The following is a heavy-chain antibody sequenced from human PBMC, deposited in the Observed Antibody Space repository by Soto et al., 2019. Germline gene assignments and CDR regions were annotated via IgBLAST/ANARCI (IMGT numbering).Heavy chain of an antibody. D-gene: IGHD3-10*01. CDR2: INSDGSTI. CDR3: VRDRGYPDSLDV. J-gene: IGHJ3*01. CDR1: GYTFSPFW. Sequence: EVQLVESGGGLVQPGESLRLSCAASGYTFSPFWMHWVRQAPGKGLVWVSHINSDGSTIIYADSVKGRFTISRDNAKNTLLLQMNSLKADDTAVYYCVRDRGYPDSLDVCGRGTMVTVSS. V-gene: IGHV3-74*01.